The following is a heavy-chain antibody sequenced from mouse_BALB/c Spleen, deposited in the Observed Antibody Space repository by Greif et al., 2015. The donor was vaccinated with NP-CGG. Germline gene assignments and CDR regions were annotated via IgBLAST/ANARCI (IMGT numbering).Heavy chain of an antibody. CDR1: GFTFTDYY. V-gene: IGHV7-3*02. Sequence: EVQVVESGGGLVQPGGSLRLSCATSGFTFTDYYMSWVRQPPGKALEWLGFIRNKANGYTTEYSASVKGRFTISRDNSQSILYLQMNTLRAEDSSTYYCAREAWVDYWGQGTTLTVSS. CDR3: AREAWVDY. CDR2: IRNKANGYTT. D-gene: IGHD4-1*01. J-gene: IGHJ2*01.